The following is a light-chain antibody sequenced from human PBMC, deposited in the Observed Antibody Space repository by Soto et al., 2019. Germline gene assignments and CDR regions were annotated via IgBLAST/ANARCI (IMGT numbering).Light chain of an antibody. V-gene: IGLV2-14*01. CDR3: SSYTSSNTLV. CDR2: DVS. J-gene: IGLJ2*01. CDR1: SSDVGGYNY. Sequence: QSALTQPASVSGSPGQSITISCTGTSSDVGGYNYVSWYQQHPGKAPKLMIYDVSNRPSGVSNRFSGSKSGNTASLTISGLQAEDEADYDCSSYTSSNTLVFGGGTKLTVL.